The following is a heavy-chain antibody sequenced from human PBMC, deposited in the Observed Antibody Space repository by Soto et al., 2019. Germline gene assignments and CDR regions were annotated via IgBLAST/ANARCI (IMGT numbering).Heavy chain of an antibody. D-gene: IGHD2-15*01. V-gene: IGHV3-49*03. Sequence: PGGSLRLSCTTSGFTFGDYGMHWFRQAPGKGLQWVGFIRNKAYSGTTEYAASVKGRFTISRDDSKSIAYLQMNSLKTEDTAVYYCTRAPCSGGTCYPGGSFDYWGQGTLVTVSS. CDR3: TRAPCSGGTCYPGGSFDY. CDR1: GFTFGDYG. J-gene: IGHJ4*02. CDR2: IRNKAYSGTT.